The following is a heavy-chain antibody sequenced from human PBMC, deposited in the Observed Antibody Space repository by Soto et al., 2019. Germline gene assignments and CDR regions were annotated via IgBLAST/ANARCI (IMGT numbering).Heavy chain of an antibody. CDR1: GFTFDDYG. Sequence: PGGSLRLSCAASGFTFDDYGVSWVRQAPGKGLEWVSGINWNGGSTGYADSVKGRFTISRDNAKNSLYLQMNSLRAEDTALYHCARDLTGTTMGWFDPWGQGTLVTVSS. CDR2: INWNGGST. CDR3: ARDLTGTTMGWFDP. V-gene: IGHV3-20*01. J-gene: IGHJ5*02. D-gene: IGHD1-7*01.